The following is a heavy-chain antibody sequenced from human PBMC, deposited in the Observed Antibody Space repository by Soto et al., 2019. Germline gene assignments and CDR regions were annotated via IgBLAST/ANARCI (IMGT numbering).Heavy chain of an antibody. V-gene: IGHV3-33*01. D-gene: IGHD2-2*02. CDR2: IWCAGSNK. CDR3: ARAPGYCSSTSCYTPTYYYCYGMDV. CDR1: GCTFSSYG. J-gene: IGHJ6*02. Sequence: EGSLRRSCAASGCTFSSYGMQWVRQASGKRLEWVAVIWCAGSNKYYADSVKDRFTISRDNSKNTLYLQMNRLRAEDTAVYYCARAPGYCSSTSCYTPTYYYCYGMDVWGQGTTVTVSS.